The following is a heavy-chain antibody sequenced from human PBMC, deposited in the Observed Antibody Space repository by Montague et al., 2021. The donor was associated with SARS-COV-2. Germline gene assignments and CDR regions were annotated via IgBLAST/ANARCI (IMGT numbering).Heavy chain of an antibody. J-gene: IGHJ5*02. CDR2: IYYSGST. CDR1: GGSISSYY. Sequence: SETLSLTCTVSGGSISSYYWSWIRQPPGRGLEWIGYIYYSGSTNYNPSLKSRVTITVDTSKNQFSLTLSSVAAADTAVDYCAGEVSGGYYNGWFDPWGQGTLVTVSS. CDR3: AGEVSGGYYNGWFDP. V-gene: IGHV4-59*01. D-gene: IGHD3-10*01.